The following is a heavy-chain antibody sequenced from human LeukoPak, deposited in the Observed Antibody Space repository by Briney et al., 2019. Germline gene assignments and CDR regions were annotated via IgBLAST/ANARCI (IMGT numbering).Heavy chain of an antibody. Sequence: GGSLRLSCAASGFTFSSYSMNWVRQAPGKGLEWVSSISSSSSYIYYADSVKGRFTIFRDNAKNSLYLQMNSLRAEDTAVYYCARLLGVSSFDPWGQGTLVTVSS. CDR3: ARLLGVSSFDP. J-gene: IGHJ5*02. CDR1: GFTFSSYS. CDR2: ISSSSSYI. D-gene: IGHD3-10*01. V-gene: IGHV3-21*01.